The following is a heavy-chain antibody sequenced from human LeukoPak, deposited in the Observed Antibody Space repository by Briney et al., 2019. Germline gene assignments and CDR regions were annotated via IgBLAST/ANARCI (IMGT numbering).Heavy chain of an antibody. D-gene: IGHD6-13*01. J-gene: IGHJ6*03. V-gene: IGHV4-39*01. CDR1: GGSISSSSYY. CDR3: AGGCPYSSSWYDYYYYYMDV. Sequence: SETLSLTCTVSGGSISSSSYYWGWIRQPPGKGLEWIGSIYYSGSTYYNPSLKSRVTISVDTSKNQFSLKLSSVTAADTAVYYCAGGCPYSSSWYDYYYYYMDVWGKGTTVTVSS. CDR2: IYYSGST.